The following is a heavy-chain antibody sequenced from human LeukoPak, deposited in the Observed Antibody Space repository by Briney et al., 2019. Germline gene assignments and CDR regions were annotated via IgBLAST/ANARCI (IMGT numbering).Heavy chain of an antibody. V-gene: IGHV3-23*01. CDR3: AKVEDYYGSGSYAH. D-gene: IGHD3-10*01. CDR1: GFTFNSYA. J-gene: IGHJ4*02. CDR2: ISGSGGSS. Sequence: PGGSLRLSCAASGFTFNSYAMSWVRQAPGKGLEWVSAISGSGGSSYYADSVKGRFTISRDNSKNTLYLQMNSLRAEDTAVYYCAKVEDYYGSGSYAHWGQGTLVTVSS.